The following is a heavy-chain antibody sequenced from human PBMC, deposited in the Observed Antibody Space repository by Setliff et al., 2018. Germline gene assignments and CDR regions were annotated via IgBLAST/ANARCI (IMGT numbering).Heavy chain of an antibody. CDR3: ARESLAVAGPFDY. D-gene: IGHD6-19*01. J-gene: IGHJ4*02. V-gene: IGHV4-39*02. Sequence: SETLSLTCSVSGGSIISSTYNWGWIRQPPGKGLEWIGSIYYSGTTYYNPSLESRITMSVDTSKNQFSLKLSSVTAADTAVYYCARESLAVAGPFDYWGQGTLVTVSS. CDR1: GGSIISSTYN. CDR2: IYYSGTT.